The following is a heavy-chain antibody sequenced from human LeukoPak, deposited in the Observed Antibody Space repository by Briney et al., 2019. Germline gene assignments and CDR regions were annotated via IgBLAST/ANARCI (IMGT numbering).Heavy chain of an antibody. D-gene: IGHD5-18*01. CDR1: GGSFSNYN. Sequence: SETLSLTCAVSGGSFSNYNLSWIRQPAEKGLEWIGRIYSSGSTNYNPSLKSRVTMSVDTSKNQFSLKLSSVTAADTAVYYCSREGPEYTAMAPFDYWGQGTLVTVSS. V-gene: IGHV4-4*07. CDR3: SREGPEYTAMAPFDY. CDR2: IYSSGST. J-gene: IGHJ4*02.